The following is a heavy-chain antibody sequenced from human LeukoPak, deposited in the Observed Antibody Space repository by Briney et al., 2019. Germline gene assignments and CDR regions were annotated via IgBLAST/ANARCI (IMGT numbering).Heavy chain of an antibody. J-gene: IGHJ3*02. CDR2: ISSSGSTM. Sequence: GGSLRLSCAASGFTFSSYEMNWVRQAPGKGLEWVSYISSSGSTMYYADSVKGRFTISRDNAKSSLYLQMNSLRAEDTAVYYCARESNGGYYFDGFDIWGQGTMVTVSS. CDR1: GFTFSSYE. V-gene: IGHV3-48*03. D-gene: IGHD3-22*01. CDR3: ARESNGGYYFDGFDI.